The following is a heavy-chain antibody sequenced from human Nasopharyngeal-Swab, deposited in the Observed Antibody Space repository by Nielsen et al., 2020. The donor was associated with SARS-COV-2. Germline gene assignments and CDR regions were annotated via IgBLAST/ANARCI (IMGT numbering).Heavy chain of an antibody. CDR2: VTYDGSNK. CDR1: GFTFSTYT. Sequence: GESLKISCAASGFTFSTYTMHWVRQAPGKGLEWVAVVTYDGSNKYCADSVKGRFTISRDNSKNSLYLQINSLRVEDTAMYYCARDTYHFWSGYRYFDSWGQRTLVTVSS. CDR3: ARDTYHFWSGYRYFDS. D-gene: IGHD3-3*01. J-gene: IGHJ4*02. V-gene: IGHV3-30*04.